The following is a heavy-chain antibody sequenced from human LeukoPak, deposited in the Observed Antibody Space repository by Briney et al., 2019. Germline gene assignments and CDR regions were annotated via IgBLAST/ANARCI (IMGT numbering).Heavy chain of an antibody. V-gene: IGHV1-2*06. CDR2: INPNSGGT. J-gene: IGHJ3*02. CDR3: ARVYGVTTVVKRGAFDI. Sequence: ASVKVSCKVSGYTLTELSMHWVRQAPGQGLEWMGRINPNSGGTNYAQKFQGRVTMTRDTSISTAYMELSRLRSDDTAVYYCARVYGVTTVVKRGAFDIWGQGTMVTVSS. D-gene: IGHD4-23*01. CDR1: GYTLTELS.